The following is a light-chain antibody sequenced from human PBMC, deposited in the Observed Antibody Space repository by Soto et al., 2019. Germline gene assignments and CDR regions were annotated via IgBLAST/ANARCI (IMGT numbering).Light chain of an antibody. V-gene: IGLV2-11*01. Sequence: QSVLTQPRSVSGSPGQSVTISCTGTSSDVGGYNYVSWYQQHPGKAPKLMIYDVSKRPSGVPDRFSGSKSGNTASLTISGLQAEDEVDYYCCSYAGSYPFVFGSGTKLTAL. J-gene: IGLJ1*01. CDR2: DVS. CDR3: CSYAGSYPFV. CDR1: SSDVGGYNY.